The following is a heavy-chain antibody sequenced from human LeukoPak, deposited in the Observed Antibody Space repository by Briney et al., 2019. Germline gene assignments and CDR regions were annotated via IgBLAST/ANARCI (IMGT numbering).Heavy chain of an antibody. D-gene: IGHD2-2*01. CDR1: GYSFTSYW. J-gene: IGHJ5*02. CDR2: TYPGDSDT. V-gene: IGHV5-51*01. Sequence: GESLQISCKGSGYSFTSYWIGWVRQLPGKGLEWMGITYPGDSDTRYSPSFQGQVTISADKSISTAYLQWSSLKASDTAMYYCARLPYCGSTSCYNWFDPWGQGTLVTVSS. CDR3: ARLPYCGSTSCYNWFDP.